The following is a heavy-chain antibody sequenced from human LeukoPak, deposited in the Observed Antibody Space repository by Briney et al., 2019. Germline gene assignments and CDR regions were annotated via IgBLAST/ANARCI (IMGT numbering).Heavy chain of an antibody. V-gene: IGHV3-23*01. CDR3: AKRQDYYDSSGYYESYYYYGMDV. CDR2: INGGGDVT. Sequence: GGPLRLSCAASGFTFHIYAMNWVRQAPGKGLEWVSAINGGGDVTFYADSVRGRFTIYRDNSKNTLYLQMNSLRAEDTAVYYCAKRQDYYDSSGYYESYYYYGMDVWGQGTTVTVSS. D-gene: IGHD3-22*01. CDR1: GFTFHIYA. J-gene: IGHJ6*02.